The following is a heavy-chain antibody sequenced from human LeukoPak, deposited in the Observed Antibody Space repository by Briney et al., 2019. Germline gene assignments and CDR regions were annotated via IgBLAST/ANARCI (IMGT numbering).Heavy chain of an antibody. V-gene: IGHV3-30-3*01. D-gene: IGHD3-10*01. Sequence: GRSLRLYCAASGFTFSSYAMHWVRQAPGKGLEWVAAISYDGSNKYYADSVKGRFTISRDNSKNTLYLQMNSLRAEDTAVYYCARDSSLWFGELFRWGQGTLVTVSS. CDR1: GFTFSSYA. CDR2: ISYDGSNK. CDR3: ARDSSLWFGELFR. J-gene: IGHJ4*02.